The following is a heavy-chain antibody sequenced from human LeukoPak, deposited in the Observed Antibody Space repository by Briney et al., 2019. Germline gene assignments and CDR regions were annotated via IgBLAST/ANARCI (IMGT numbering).Heavy chain of an antibody. J-gene: IGHJ4*02. CDR1: GGSISSSSYY. V-gene: IGHV4-39*07. Sequence: SGTLSLTCTVSGGSISSSSYYWGWIRQPPGKGLEWIGSIYYSGSTYYNPSLKSRVTISVDTSKNQFSLKLSSVTAADTAVYYCAVTSQRGYSYGLDYWGQGTLVTVSS. D-gene: IGHD5-18*01. CDR3: AVTSQRGYSYGLDY. CDR2: IYYSGST.